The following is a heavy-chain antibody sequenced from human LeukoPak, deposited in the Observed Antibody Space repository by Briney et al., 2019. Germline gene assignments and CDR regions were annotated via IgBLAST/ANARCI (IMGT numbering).Heavy chain of an antibody. Sequence: SETLSLTCTVSGGSITNYYWSWIRQPPGKGLEWIGYIYYSGSTNYKPSLKSRVTISVDTSKNQFSLKLSSVTAADTAVYYCARGRTYRSSSWFDPWGQGTLVTVSS. CDR3: ARGRTYRSSSWFDP. CDR1: GGSITNYY. J-gene: IGHJ5*02. D-gene: IGHD6-6*01. V-gene: IGHV4-59*01. CDR2: IYYSGST.